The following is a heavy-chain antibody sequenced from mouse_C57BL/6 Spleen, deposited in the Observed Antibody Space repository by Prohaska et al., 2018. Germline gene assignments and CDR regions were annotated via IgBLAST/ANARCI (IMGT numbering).Heavy chain of an antibody. D-gene: IGHD2-1*01. CDR2: IRLKSDNYAT. J-gene: IGHJ2*01. CDR1: GFTFSNYW. V-gene: IGHV6-3*01. Sequence: EVKLEESGGGLVQPGGSMKLSCVASGFTFSNYWMNWVRQSPEKGLEWVAQIRLKSDNYATHYAESVKGRFTISRDDSKSSVYLQMNNLRAEDAGIYYCTCIYYLYFDYWGQGTTLTVSS. CDR3: TCIYYLYFDY.